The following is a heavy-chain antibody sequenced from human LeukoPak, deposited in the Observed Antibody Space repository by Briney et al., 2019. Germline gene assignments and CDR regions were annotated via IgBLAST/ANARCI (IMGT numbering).Heavy chain of an antibody. V-gene: IGHV4-4*07. CDR2: INTSACT. CDR3: ARVGQDSSGYYRIFDY. Sequence: SETLSLTCTVSGGSISSYYWSWIRQPAGQGLEWIGLINTSACTSYNPSLTTRVAISVDKSKDHYSLKLSSVTAADTAVYYCARVGQDSSGYYRIFDYWGQGTLVTVSS. CDR1: GGSISSYY. J-gene: IGHJ4*02. D-gene: IGHD3-22*01.